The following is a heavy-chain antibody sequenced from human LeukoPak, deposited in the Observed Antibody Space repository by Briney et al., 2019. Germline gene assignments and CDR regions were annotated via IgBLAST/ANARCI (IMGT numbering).Heavy chain of an antibody. J-gene: IGHJ6*02. CDR2: IKQDGSEK. CDR1: GLTFSSYW. V-gene: IGHV3-7*01. D-gene: IGHD2-15*01. CDR3: ARRYCSGGSCYSPYGMDV. Sequence: GGSLRLSCAASGLTFSSYWMSWVRQAPGKGLEWVANIKQDGSEKYYVDSVKGRFTISRDNAKNSLYLQMNSLRAEDTAVYYCARRYCSGGSCYSPYGMDVWGQGTTVTVSS.